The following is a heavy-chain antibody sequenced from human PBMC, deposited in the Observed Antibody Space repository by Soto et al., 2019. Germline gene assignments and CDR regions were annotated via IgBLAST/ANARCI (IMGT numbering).Heavy chain of an antibody. Sequence: QVQLVQSGAEVKKPGASVKVSCKASGYTFTAYPMHWVRQAPGQRLEWMGWINVANGDTGYSQKFQGRVTVTRDTSASTVYMELSSLTSEDTAVYYCAREDYYGAGIYYFDHWGQGTLVTVSS. CDR1: GYTFTAYP. D-gene: IGHD3-10*01. V-gene: IGHV1-3*01. CDR3: AREDYYGAGIYYFDH. J-gene: IGHJ4*02. CDR2: INVANGDT.